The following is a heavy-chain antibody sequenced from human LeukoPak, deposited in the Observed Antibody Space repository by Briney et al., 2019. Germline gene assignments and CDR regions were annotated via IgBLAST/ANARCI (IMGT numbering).Heavy chain of an antibody. J-gene: IGHJ6*03. V-gene: IGHV4-34*01. Sequence: ASETLSLTCAVYGGSFSGYYWSWIRQPPGKGLEWIGEINHSGSTNYNPSLKSRVTISVDTSKNQFSPKLSSVTAADTAVYYCARGMYYYYYMDVWGKGTTVTVSS. CDR2: INHSGST. CDR3: ARGMYYYYYMDV. CDR1: GGSFSGYY.